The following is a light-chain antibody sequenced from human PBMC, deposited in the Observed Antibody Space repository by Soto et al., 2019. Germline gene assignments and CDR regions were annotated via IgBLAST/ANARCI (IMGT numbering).Light chain of an antibody. CDR2: GAT. V-gene: IGKV3-20*01. J-gene: IGKJ1*01. CDR1: QSVSSSF. Sequence: EVVLTQSPGTLSLCPGERGTLSCRASQSVSSSFLAWYLQKPGQAPRLLIFGATSRATGIPDRFTGSGSGTDFTLTISRLEPEDFAVYYCQQHGSSPRSFGQGTKVDI. CDR3: QQHGSSPRS.